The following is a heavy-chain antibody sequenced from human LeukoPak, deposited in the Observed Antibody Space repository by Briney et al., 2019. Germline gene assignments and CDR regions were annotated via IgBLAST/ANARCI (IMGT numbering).Heavy chain of an antibody. J-gene: IGHJ4*02. V-gene: IGHV4-39*01. CDR3: ATRPTYYYDSSGYY. CDR1: GGSISSSSYY. CDR2: IYYSGST. Sequence: PSETLSLTYTVSGGSISSSSYYWGWIRQPPGKGLEWIGSIYYSGSTYYNPSLKSRVTISVDTSKNQFSLKLSSVTAADTAVYYCATRPTYYYDSSGYYWGQGTLVTVSS. D-gene: IGHD3-22*01.